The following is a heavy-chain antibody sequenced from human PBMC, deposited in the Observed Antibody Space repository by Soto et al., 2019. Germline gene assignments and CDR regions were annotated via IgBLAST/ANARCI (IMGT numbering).Heavy chain of an antibody. J-gene: IGHJ6*02. Sequence: QVQLVQSGAEVKKPGASVKVSCKASGYTFTSYGISWVRQAPGQGLEWMGWISAYNGNTNYAQKLQGRVTMTTDTSTRTAYMELRSLRTDDTAVYYCAREVLGSSWLPRYRSYGMDVWGQGTTVTVSS. D-gene: IGHD6-13*01. CDR2: ISAYNGNT. CDR1: GYTFTSYG. CDR3: AREVLGSSWLPRYRSYGMDV. V-gene: IGHV1-18*01.